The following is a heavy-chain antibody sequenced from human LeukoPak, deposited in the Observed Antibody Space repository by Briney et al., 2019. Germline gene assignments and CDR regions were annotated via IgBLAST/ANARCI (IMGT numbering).Heavy chain of an antibody. CDR3: ARDRGMRGYSYGWG. V-gene: IGHV3-7*05. CDR1: GFTFSSYW. Sequence: AGGSLRLSCAASGFTFSSYWMSWVRQAPGKGLEWVANIKQDGSEKYYVDSVKGRFTISRDNAKNSLYLQMNSLRAEDTAVYYCARDRGMRGYSYGWGWGQGTLVTVSS. J-gene: IGHJ4*02. CDR2: IKQDGSEK. D-gene: IGHD5-18*01.